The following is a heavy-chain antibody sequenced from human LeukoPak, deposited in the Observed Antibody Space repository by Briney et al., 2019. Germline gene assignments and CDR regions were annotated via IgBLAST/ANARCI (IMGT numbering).Heavy chain of an antibody. V-gene: IGHV4-39*02. CDR2: IYYSGTT. J-gene: IGHJ4*02. CDR3: ARLKESQKIFDN. CDR1: GGSISSRSYY. Sequence: SETLSLTCTVSGGSISSRSYYWGWIRQPPGKGLEWIGSIYYSGTTYYNPSLKSRITISIDTSKNHFSLKLSSVTAADTAVYYCARLKESQKIFDNWGQGTLVTVSS.